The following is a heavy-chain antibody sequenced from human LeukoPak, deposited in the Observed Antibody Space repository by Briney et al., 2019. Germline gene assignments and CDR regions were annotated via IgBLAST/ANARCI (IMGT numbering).Heavy chain of an antibody. CDR3: ARGGLRVMVYRLYYMDV. CDR1: GYSFTGYY. D-gene: IGHD2-8*01. V-gene: IGHV1-2*02. Sequence: ASVTVSCKASGYSFTGYYMHWVRQAPGQGLEWMGWVNPNSGDTKYAQKFQGRVTMTRDTSISTAYMELTRLRSDDTAVYYCARGGLRVMVYRLYYMDVWGKGTTVTVSS. CDR2: VNPNSGDT. J-gene: IGHJ6*03.